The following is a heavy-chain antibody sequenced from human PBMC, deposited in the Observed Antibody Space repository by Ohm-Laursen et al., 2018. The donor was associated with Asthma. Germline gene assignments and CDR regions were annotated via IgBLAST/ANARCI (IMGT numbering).Heavy chain of an antibody. V-gene: IGHV3-53*01. CDR2: IYSGGNT. CDR3: SRAKGYSYGLAY. Sequence: SLRLSCAASGFTVSSNYMSWVRQAPGKGMEWVSVIYSGGNTYYADCVKGRFTISRDNSKNTLYLQMNSLRAEDTAVYYLSRAKGYSYGLAYWGQGTLVTVSS. CDR1: GFTVSSNY. J-gene: IGHJ4*01. D-gene: IGHD5-18*01.